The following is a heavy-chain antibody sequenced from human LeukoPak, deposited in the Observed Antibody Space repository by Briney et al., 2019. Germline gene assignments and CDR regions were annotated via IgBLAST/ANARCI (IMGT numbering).Heavy chain of an antibody. Sequence: SETLSLTCAVYGGSFSGYYWSWIRQPPGKGLEWIGEINHSGSTNYNPSLKSRVTISVDTSKNQFSLRLSSVTAADTAVYYCARFRTEYSSSSFSYYFDYWGQGTLVTVSS. CDR3: ARFRTEYSSSSFSYYFDY. D-gene: IGHD6-6*01. CDR1: GGSFSGYY. J-gene: IGHJ4*02. V-gene: IGHV4-34*01. CDR2: INHSGST.